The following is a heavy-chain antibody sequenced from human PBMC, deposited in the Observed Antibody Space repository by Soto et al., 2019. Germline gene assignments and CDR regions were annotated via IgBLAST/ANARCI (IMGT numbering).Heavy chain of an antibody. CDR3: AKPLVRRAWPFIDS. CDR2: ISSYGSDT. CDR1: GFTFSRYW. Sequence: GGSLRLSCAASGFTFSRYWMHWVRQAPGKGLVWVSRISSYGSDTHYADSVKGRFTISRDNSKNTLYLQMNSLRAEDTARYYCAKPLVRRAWPFIDSSGQGTHVTVSS. J-gene: IGHJ4*02. V-gene: IGHV3-74*01.